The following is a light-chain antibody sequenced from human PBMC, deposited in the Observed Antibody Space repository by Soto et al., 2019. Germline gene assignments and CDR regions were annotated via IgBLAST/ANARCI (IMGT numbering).Light chain of an antibody. Sequence: QSVLTQPASVSGSPGQSITISCTGTSSGVGGYNYVSWYQQHPGKAPKLMIYDVSNRPSGVSNRFSGSKSGNTASLTISGLQAEDEADYYCRSYTSSSTLYVFGTGTKVTVL. CDR2: DVS. CDR3: RSYTSSSTLYV. J-gene: IGLJ1*01. V-gene: IGLV2-14*01. CDR1: SSGVGGYNY.